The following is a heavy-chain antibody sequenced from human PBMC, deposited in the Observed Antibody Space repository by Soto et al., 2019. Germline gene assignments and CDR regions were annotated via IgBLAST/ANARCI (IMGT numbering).Heavy chain of an antibody. CDR3: VKDMSEGGTYGGYYFES. V-gene: IGHV3-9*01. Sequence: EVQLVESGGGLVLPGRSLRLSCAASGFTFDDYVMHWVRQAPGKGLAWVARVSWNSGSIGYADSVKGRFSISRDNAKNSVYLQMNNLRPEDTAFYYCVKDMSEGGTYGGYYFESWGQGTLVTVSS. J-gene: IGHJ4*02. CDR2: VSWNSGSI. D-gene: IGHD1-26*01. CDR1: GFTFDDYV.